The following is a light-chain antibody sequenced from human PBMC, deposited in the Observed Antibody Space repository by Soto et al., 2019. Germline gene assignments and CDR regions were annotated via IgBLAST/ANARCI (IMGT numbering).Light chain of an antibody. CDR1: QSLLHNNGYNY. CDR3: MQALQTLT. CDR2: LGS. V-gene: IGKV2-28*01. J-gene: IGKJ5*01. Sequence: VLTQSPLSLPVTPGEPASISCRSSQSLLHNNGYNYLDWXXRKPGXXPXXLIYLGSNRSSGVPDRFSGSGSGTDFTLKINRVEAEDVGVDDCMQALQTLTFGQGTRLEIK.